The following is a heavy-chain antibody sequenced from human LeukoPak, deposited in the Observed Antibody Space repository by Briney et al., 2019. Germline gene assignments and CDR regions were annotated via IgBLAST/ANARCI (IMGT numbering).Heavy chain of an antibody. Sequence: PSETLSLTCTVSGGSISSYYWSWIRQPPGKGLEWIGYIYYSGSTNYNPSLKSRVTISVDTSKNQFSLKLSSVTAADTAVYYCARDAGIAAAGTGYFDYWGQGTLVTVSS. J-gene: IGHJ4*02. V-gene: IGHV4-59*01. CDR2: IYYSGST. CDR1: GGSISSYY. D-gene: IGHD6-13*01. CDR3: ARDAGIAAAGTGYFDY.